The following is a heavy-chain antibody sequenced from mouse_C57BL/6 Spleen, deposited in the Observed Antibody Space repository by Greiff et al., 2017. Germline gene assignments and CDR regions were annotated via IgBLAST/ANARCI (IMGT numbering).Heavy chain of an antibody. CDR2: IDPETGGT. Sequence: QVQLKQSGAELVRPGASVTLSCKASGYTFTDYEMHWVKQTPVHGLEWIGAIDPETGGTAYNQKFKGKAILTADKSSSTAYMGLRSLTSEDSAVYYCTRSPSTYYSNHPFAYWGQGTLVTVSA. CDR3: TRSPSTYYSNHPFAY. CDR1: GYTFTDYE. V-gene: IGHV1-15*01. D-gene: IGHD2-5*01. J-gene: IGHJ3*01.